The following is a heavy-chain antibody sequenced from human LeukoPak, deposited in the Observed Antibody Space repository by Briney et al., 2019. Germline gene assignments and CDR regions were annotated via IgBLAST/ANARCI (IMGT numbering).Heavy chain of an antibody. CDR1: GFTFSNYG. V-gene: IGHV3-33*01. Sequence: PGGSLRLSCAASGFTFSNYGMHWVRQAPGKGLEWVAVIWYDGSNKYYADSVKGRFTISRDNSKNTLYLQMNSLRGEDTAVYYCARLQYYDSSGYYTNAVDIWGQGTMVTVSS. J-gene: IGHJ3*02. CDR2: IWYDGSNK. CDR3: ARLQYYDSSGYYTNAVDI. D-gene: IGHD3-22*01.